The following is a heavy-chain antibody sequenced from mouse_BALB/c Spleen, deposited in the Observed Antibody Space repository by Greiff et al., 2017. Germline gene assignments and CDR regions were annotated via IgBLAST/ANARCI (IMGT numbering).Heavy chain of an antibody. J-gene: IGHJ4*01. Sequence: EVQLQESGGDLVKPGGSLKLSCAASGFTFSSYGMSWVRQTPDKGLEWVATISSGGSYTYYPDSVKGRFTISRDNTTNTLYLQMSSLKSEDTAMYYCARHYDYDRRMDYWGQGTSVTVSS. CDR1: GFTFSSYG. CDR3: ARHYDYDRRMDY. D-gene: IGHD2-4*01. V-gene: IGHV5-6*01. CDR2: ISSGGSYT.